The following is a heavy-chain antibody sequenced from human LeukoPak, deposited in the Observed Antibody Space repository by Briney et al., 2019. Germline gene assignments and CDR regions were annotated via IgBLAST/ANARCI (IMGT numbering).Heavy chain of an antibody. CDR1: GFTFSSYE. D-gene: IGHD6-19*01. J-gene: IGHJ4*02. CDR3: AKSSQWLVPYAVY. V-gene: IGHV3-48*03. CDR2: IDSSGSNI. Sequence: PGGSLRLSCAASGFTFSSYEMNWVRQAPGKGLEWVSYIDSSGSNIHYADSVKGRFTISRDNSKDTLYLQMNSLRVEDTAVYYCAKSSQWLVPYAVYWGQGTLVTVSS.